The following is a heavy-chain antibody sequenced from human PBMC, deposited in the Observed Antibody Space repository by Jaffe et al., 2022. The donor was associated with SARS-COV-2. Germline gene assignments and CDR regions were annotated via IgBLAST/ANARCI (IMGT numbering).Heavy chain of an antibody. J-gene: IGHJ4*02. CDR3: AKAIAVAGFDY. CDR2: ISWNSGSI. V-gene: IGHV3-9*01. D-gene: IGHD6-19*01. CDR1: GFTFDDYA. Sequence: EVQLVESGGGLVQPGRSLRLSCAASGFTFDDYAMHWVRQAPGKGLEWVSGISWNSGSIGYADSVKGRFTISRDNAKNSLYLQMNSLRAEDTALYYCAKAIAVAGFDYWGQGTLVTVSS.